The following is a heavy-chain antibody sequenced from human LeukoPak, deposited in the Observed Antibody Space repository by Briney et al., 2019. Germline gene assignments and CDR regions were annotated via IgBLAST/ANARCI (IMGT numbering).Heavy chain of an antibody. CDR2: INPNSDGT. V-gene: IGHV1-2*02. CDR1: GYTFTGYY. J-gene: IGHJ4*02. Sequence: ASVKVSCKASGYTFTGYYMHWVRQAPGQGLEWMGWINPNSDGTNYAQKFQGRVTMTRDTSISTAYMELSRLRSDDTAVYYCARGTTGTTLLDYWGQGTLVTVSS. CDR3: ARGTTGTTLLDY. D-gene: IGHD1-1*01.